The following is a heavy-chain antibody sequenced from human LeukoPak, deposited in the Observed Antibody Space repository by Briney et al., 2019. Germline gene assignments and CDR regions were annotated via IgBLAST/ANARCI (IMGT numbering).Heavy chain of an antibody. Sequence: GGSLRLSCAASGFTFSSYSMNWVRQAPGKGLEWVASINHNGNVNYYVDSVKGRFTISRDNAKNSLYLQMSNLRAEDTAAYYCAKGSYYDSSGSFYFDYWGQGTLVTVSS. V-gene: IGHV3-7*03. CDR2: INHNGNVN. J-gene: IGHJ4*02. D-gene: IGHD3-22*01. CDR3: AKGSYYDSSGSFYFDY. CDR1: GFTFSSYS.